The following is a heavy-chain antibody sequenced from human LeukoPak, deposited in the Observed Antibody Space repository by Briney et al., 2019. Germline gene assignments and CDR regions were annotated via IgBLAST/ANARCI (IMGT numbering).Heavy chain of an antibody. J-gene: IGHJ6*02. CDR2: ISWNSGSI. D-gene: IGHD6-6*01. CDR3: ATSSSAYYYYYGMDV. Sequence: PGGSLRLSCAASGFTFDDYAMHWVRQAPGKGLEWVSGISWNSGSIDYADSVKGRFTISRDNSKNTLYLQMNSLRAEDTAVYYCATSSSAYYYYYGMDVWGQGTTVTVSS. CDR1: GFTFDDYA. V-gene: IGHV3-9*01.